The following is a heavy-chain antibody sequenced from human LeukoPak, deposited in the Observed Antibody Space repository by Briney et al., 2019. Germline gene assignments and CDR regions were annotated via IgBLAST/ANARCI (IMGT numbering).Heavy chain of an antibody. CDR1: GFTFSSYG. D-gene: IGHD5-12*01. J-gene: IGHJ4*02. CDR2: ISSSGSTM. V-gene: IGHV3-11*01. CDR3: ARDPGSGYEEHFDY. Sequence: GGSLRLSCAASGFTFSSYGMSWIRQAPGKGLEWVSYISSSGSTMYYTDSVKGRFTIPRDNAKDSLYLQMNSLRAEDTAVYYCARDPGSGYEEHFDYWGQGTLVTVSS.